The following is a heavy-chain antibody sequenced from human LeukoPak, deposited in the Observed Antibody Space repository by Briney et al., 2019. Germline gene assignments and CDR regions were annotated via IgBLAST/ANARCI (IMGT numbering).Heavy chain of an antibody. J-gene: IGHJ3*02. D-gene: IGHD6-13*01. CDR2: IIPILGIA. CDR3: ARDREQQLVQDAFDI. Sequence: SVTVSCKASGGTFSSYAISWVRQAPGQGREWMGRIIPILGIANYAPQFQRRVTITADKSTSTAYMELSSLTSEATAVYYCARDREQQLVQDAFDIWGQGTMVTVSS. V-gene: IGHV1-69*04. CDR1: GGTFSSYA.